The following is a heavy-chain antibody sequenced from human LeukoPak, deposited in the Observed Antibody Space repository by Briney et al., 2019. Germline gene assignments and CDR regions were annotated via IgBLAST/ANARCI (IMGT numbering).Heavy chain of an antibody. CDR1: GYTFTGYY. CDR3: ARDQTGRFVVAGRAFHI. J-gene: IGHJ3*02. Sequence: GASVKVSCKASGYTFTGYYMHWVRQAPGQGLEWMGWINPNSGGTNYAQKFQGRVTMTRDTSISTAYMELSRLRSDDTAVYYCARDQTGRFVVAGRAFHIWGQGTMVTVSS. V-gene: IGHV1-2*02. CDR2: INPNSGGT. D-gene: IGHD2-15*01.